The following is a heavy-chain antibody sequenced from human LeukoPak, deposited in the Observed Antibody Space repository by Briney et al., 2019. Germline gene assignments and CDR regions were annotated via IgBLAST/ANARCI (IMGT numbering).Heavy chain of an antibody. CDR1: GYTLTGYY. CDR2: TNPNSGGT. Sequence: GASVKVSCKASGYTLTGYYMHWVRQAPGQGLEWMGWTNPNSGGTNYAQKFQGRVTMTRDTSISTAYMELSRLRSDDTAVYYRARSRMVRGVMSWFDPWGQGTLVTVSS. D-gene: IGHD3-10*01. V-gene: IGHV1-2*02. J-gene: IGHJ5*02. CDR3: ARSRMVRGVMSWFDP.